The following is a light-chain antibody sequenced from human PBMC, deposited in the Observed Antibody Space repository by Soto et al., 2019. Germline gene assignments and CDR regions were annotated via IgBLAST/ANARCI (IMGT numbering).Light chain of an antibody. J-gene: IGKJ2*01. CDR2: NAS. CDR1: QSVRNNF. V-gene: IGKV3-20*01. CDR3: HQYGSSTYS. Sequence: EIVLTQSPGTLSSSPGERATLSCRASQSVRNNFLAWYQQKPGQPPRLLLYNASNRPTGIPDRFSGSGSGTDFTLTISRLEPEDFAVYYCHQYGSSTYSFGQGTKVDIK.